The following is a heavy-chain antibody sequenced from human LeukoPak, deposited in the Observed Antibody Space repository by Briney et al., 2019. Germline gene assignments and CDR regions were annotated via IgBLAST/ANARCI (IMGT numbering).Heavy chain of an antibody. J-gene: IGHJ2*01. CDR3: ASYYCDSSGYPNDWYFDL. D-gene: IGHD3-22*01. CDR1: GGSISSSSYY. V-gene: IGHV4-39*01. Sequence: SETLSLTCTVSGGSISSSSYYWGWIRQPPGKGLEWIGSIYYSGSTYYNPSLKSRVTISVDTSKNQFSLKLSSVTAADTAVYYCASYYCDSSGYPNDWYFDLWGRGTLVTVSS. CDR2: IYYSGST.